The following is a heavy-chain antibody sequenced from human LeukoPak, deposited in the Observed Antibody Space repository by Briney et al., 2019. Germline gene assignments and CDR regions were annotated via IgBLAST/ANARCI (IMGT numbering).Heavy chain of an antibody. CDR1: GFTFSTYG. D-gene: IGHD1-7*01. Sequence: GGSLRLSCAASGFTFSTYGMHWVRQAPGKGLEWVAVIWYDGSNKYYADSVKGRFTVSRDNSKNTQYLQMKGLRAEDTAVYYCARDSVWQLDLSPDDAFDIWGQGTMVTVSS. CDR2: IWYDGSNK. CDR3: ARDSVWQLDLSPDDAFDI. J-gene: IGHJ3*02. V-gene: IGHV3-33*01.